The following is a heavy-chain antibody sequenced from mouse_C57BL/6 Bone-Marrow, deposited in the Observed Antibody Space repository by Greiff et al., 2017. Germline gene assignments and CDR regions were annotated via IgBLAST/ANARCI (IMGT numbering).Heavy chain of an antibody. CDR1: GYTFTSYW. V-gene: IGHV1-69*01. Sequence: VQLQQPGAELVMPGASVKLSCKASGYTFTSYWMRWVNQRPGQGLQWIGEIDRSDSSNNYNQKFKGKSTLTVDKSSSTAYMQLSSLTSEDSAVYYCARERTDYDVAWFAYWGQGTLVTVSA. D-gene: IGHD2-4*01. CDR3: ARERTDYDVAWFAY. J-gene: IGHJ3*01. CDR2: IDRSDSSN.